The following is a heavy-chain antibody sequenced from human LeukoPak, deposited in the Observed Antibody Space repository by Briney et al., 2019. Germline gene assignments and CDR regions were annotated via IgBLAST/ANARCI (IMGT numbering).Heavy chain of an antibody. CDR2: INPNSGGT. D-gene: IGHD3-3*01. J-gene: IGHJ4*02. CDR3: AVPRGTDYDFWSGSGGADY. CDR1: GYTFTGYY. V-gene: IGHV1-2*02. Sequence: ASVKVSCKASGYTFTGYYMHWVRQAPGQGLEWMGWINPNSGGTSYAQKFQGRVTMTRDTSISTAYMELSRLRSDDTAVYYCAVPRGTDYDFWSGSGGADYWGQGTLVTVSS.